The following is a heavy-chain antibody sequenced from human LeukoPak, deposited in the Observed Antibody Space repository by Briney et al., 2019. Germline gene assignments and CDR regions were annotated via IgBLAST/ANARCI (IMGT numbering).Heavy chain of an antibody. D-gene: IGHD3-10*01. Sequence: PGGSLRLSCAASGFTVSNNFMSWVRQAPGKGLEWVSIIYSGGSTYYADSVKGRFTISRDNSKNTLYLQMNSLRAEDTAVYYCASTNGRFGELLLDYWGQGTLVTVSS. CDR1: GFTVSNNF. J-gene: IGHJ4*02. CDR2: IYSGGST. CDR3: ASTNGRFGELLLDY. V-gene: IGHV3-53*01.